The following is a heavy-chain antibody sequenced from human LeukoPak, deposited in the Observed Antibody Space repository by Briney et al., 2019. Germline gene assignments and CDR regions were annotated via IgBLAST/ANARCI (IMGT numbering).Heavy chain of an antibody. Sequence: TSETLSLTCTVSGGSISSYYWSWIRQPPGKGLEWIGYIYYSGSTNYNPSLKSRVTISVDTSKNRFSLKLSSVTAADTAVYYCARLRTWDPYYFDYWGQGTLVTVSS. V-gene: IGHV4-59*08. D-gene: IGHD1-14*01. CDR3: ARLRTWDPYYFDY. J-gene: IGHJ4*02. CDR2: IYYSGST. CDR1: GGSISSYY.